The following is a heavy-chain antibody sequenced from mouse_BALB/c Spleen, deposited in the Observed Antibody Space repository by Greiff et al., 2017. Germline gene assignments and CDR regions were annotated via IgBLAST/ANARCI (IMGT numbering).Heavy chain of an antibody. CDR1: GFTIKDYY. Sequence: VQLQQSGAELVRPGALVKLSCKASGFTIKDYYMHWVKQRPEQGLEWIGWIDPENGNTIYDPKFQGKASITADTSSNTAYLQLSSLTSEDTAVYYCARGDYDDQYYFDYWGQGTTLTVSS. CDR2: IDPENGNT. V-gene: IGHV14-1*02. D-gene: IGHD2-4*01. CDR3: ARGDYDDQYYFDY. J-gene: IGHJ2*01.